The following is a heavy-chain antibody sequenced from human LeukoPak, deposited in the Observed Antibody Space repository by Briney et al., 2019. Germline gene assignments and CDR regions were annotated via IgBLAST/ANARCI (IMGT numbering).Heavy chain of an antibody. J-gene: IGHJ4*02. D-gene: IGHD4-11*01. CDR3: ASGSMTTRTGYFDY. CDR2: IYTSGST. Sequence: PSQTLSLTCTVSGGSISSGSYYWSWIRQPAGKGLEWIGRIYTSGSTNYNPSLKSRVPISVDTSKNQSSLRLSSVTAADTAVYYCASGSMTTRTGYFDYWGQGTLVTVSS. V-gene: IGHV4-61*02. CDR1: GGSISSGSYY.